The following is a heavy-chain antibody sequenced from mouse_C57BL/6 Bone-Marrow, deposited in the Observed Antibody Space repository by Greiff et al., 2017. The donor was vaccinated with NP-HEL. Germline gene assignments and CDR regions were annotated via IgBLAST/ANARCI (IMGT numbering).Heavy chain of an antibody. J-gene: IGHJ2*01. V-gene: IGHV1-82*01. CDR3: ALRFRGYFDY. D-gene: IGHD1-1*01. CDR2: IYPGDGDT. Sequence: QVQLQQSGPELVKPGASVKISCKASGYAFSSSWMNWVKQRPGKGLEWIGGIYPGDGDTNYNGKFKGKATLTADKSSSTAYMQLSSLTSEDSAVYFCALRFRGYFDYWGQGTTLTVSS. CDR1: GYAFSSSW.